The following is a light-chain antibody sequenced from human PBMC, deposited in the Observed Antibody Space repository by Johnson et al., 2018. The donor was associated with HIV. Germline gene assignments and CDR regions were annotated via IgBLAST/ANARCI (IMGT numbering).Light chain of an antibody. CDR2: DNT. CDR3: GTWDSSLSAYV. CDR1: SSNIANNY. V-gene: IGLV1-51*01. Sequence: QSVLTQPPSVSAAPGQKVTISCSGSSSNIANNYVSWYQQLPGTAPKLLIYDNTKRPSGIPDRFSGSKSGTSATLGITGLQTGDEADYYCGTWDSSLSAYVFGTGTKVTVL. J-gene: IGLJ1*01.